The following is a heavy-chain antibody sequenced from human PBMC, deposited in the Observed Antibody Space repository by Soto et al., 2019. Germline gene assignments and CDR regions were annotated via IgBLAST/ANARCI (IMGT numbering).Heavy chain of an antibody. D-gene: IGHD6-13*01. CDR3: ARRVLSSSCYGFFDL. Sequence: QVQLQQWGAGLLKPSETLSLTCAVYGGSLSGYYWNWVRQPPGKRLEWIGEINHSGSTNYNPSLNSRVTISVDTSKNQFSLKLSSVTAADTAVYYCARRVLSSSCYGFFDLWGRDTLVTVSS. V-gene: IGHV4-34*01. CDR2: INHSGST. CDR1: GGSLSGYY. J-gene: IGHJ2*01.